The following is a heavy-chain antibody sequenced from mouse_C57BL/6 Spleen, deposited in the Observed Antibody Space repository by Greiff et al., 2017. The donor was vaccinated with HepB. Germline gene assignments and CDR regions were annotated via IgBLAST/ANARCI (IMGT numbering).Heavy chain of an antibody. CDR2: IYPGSGST. CDR3: ARGAFYDHYARDY. CDR1: GYTFTSYW. D-gene: IGHD2-3*01. V-gene: IGHV1-55*01. J-gene: IGHJ2*01. Sequence: QVQLQQPGAELVKPGASVKMSCKASGYTFTSYWITWVKQRPGQGLEWIGDIYPGSGSTNYNEKFKSKATLTVDTSSSTAYLQLSSLTSEDSAVYYRARGAFYDHYARDYWGQGATLTVSS.